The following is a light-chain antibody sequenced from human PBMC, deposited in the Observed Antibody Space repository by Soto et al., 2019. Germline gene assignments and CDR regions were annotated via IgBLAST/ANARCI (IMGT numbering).Light chain of an antibody. V-gene: IGKV3-20*01. J-gene: IGKJ1*01. CDR3: QQFGNSPWT. Sequence: VLSQSPGRLSLSPGETATLSCSASQSVPSTYFAWYQQKSGQPPRLLISGTSNRATGIPDKFSGSGSGRDFTLTISRLEPEDFAVYFCQQFGNSPWTFGQGTKVDIK. CDR2: GTS. CDR1: QSVPSTY.